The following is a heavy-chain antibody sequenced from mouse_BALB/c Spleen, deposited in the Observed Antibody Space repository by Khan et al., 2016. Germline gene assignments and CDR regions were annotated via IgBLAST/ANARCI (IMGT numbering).Heavy chain of an antibody. V-gene: IGHV1-20*02. D-gene: IGHD1-1*01. Sequence: EVQLQESGPEVVKPGASVKISCKASGYSFTGYFMNWVKQNHGKSLEWIGRINPYNGDTFYSQNFRGKATLTVDRSSNTAHMELRSLASEDSAVYYCTRGGGYYGRDAMDYWGQGTSVTVSS. CDR2: INPYNGDT. CDR1: GYSFTGYF. J-gene: IGHJ4*01. CDR3: TRGGGYYGRDAMDY.